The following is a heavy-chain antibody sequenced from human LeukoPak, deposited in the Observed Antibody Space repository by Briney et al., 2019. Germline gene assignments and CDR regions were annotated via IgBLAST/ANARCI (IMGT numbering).Heavy chain of an antibody. CDR3: ARDPRGMVRGYFDY. J-gene: IGHJ4*02. D-gene: IGHD3-10*01. CDR2: INTGGGT. Sequence: GGSLRLSCAASGFTFSNYAMSWVRQAPGKGLEWVSAINTGGGTYYADSVKGRFTASRDNAKNSLYLQMNSLRADDTAVYYCARDPRGMVRGYFDYWGQGTLVTVPS. V-gene: IGHV3-23*01. CDR1: GFTFSNYA.